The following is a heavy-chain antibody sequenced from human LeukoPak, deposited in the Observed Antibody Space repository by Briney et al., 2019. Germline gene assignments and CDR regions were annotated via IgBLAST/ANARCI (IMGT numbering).Heavy chain of an antibody. CDR1: GFTFSSYA. J-gene: IGHJ4*02. CDR3: ASTSANTYYYDSSGYYYNY. Sequence: GGSLRLSCAASGFTFSSYAMHWVRQAPGKGLEYVSAISSNGGSTYYANSVKCRFTISRDNSKNTLYLQMGSLRAEDMAVYYCASTSANTYYYDSSGYYYNYWGQGTLVTVSS. V-gene: IGHV3-64*01. CDR2: ISSNGGST. D-gene: IGHD3-22*01.